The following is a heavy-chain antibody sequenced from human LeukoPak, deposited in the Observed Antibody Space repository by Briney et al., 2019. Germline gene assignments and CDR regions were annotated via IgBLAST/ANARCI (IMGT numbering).Heavy chain of an antibody. CDR2: IRIYNGNT. Sequence: ASVKVSCKASGYTFTIYGISWVRQAPGQGLEWMGWIRIYNGNTDYAQKLRGRVTMTTDTSTSTAYMELRSLRSDDTAVYYCARITYDFWSGYYMPDDPWGQGTLVTVSS. V-gene: IGHV1-18*01. J-gene: IGHJ5*02. CDR3: ARITYDFWSGYYMPDDP. D-gene: IGHD3-3*01. CDR1: GYTFTIYG.